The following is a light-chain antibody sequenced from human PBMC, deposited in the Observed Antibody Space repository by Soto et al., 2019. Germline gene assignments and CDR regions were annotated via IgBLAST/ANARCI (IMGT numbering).Light chain of an antibody. CDR3: EISYSNTHTV. Sequence: QSVLTQSSSASASLGSSVKLTCTLSSGHSSYIIAWHQQQPGKEPRYLMKLEGSGSYNKRSGVPDRFSGSSSGADRYLTISNLQFEYEADYSSEISYSNTHTVFVEGTKLTVL. CDR2: LEGSGSY. CDR1: SGHSSYI. V-gene: IGLV4-60*02. J-gene: IGLJ3*02.